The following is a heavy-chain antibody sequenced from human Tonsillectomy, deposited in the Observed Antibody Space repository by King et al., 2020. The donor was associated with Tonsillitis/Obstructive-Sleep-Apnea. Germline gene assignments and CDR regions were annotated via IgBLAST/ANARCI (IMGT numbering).Heavy chain of an antibody. Sequence: VQLVESGAEVKKPGESLRLSCKGSGYSFSNYWISWVRQMPGKGLEWMGRIDPRDSYTTYSPSFQGHVTISADKSISTAYLQWSSLKASDTAMYYCARGDCSGGSCYSYWYFDLWGRGTLVTVSS. V-gene: IGHV5-10-1*03. CDR1: GYSFSNYW. D-gene: IGHD2-15*01. J-gene: IGHJ2*01. CDR2: IDPRDSYT. CDR3: ARGDCSGGSCYSYWYFDL.